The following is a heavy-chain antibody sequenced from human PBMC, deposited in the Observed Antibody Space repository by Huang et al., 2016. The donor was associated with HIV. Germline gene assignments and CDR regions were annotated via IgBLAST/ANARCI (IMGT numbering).Heavy chain of an antibody. D-gene: IGHD3-10*01. CDR1: GSFVTEVS. V-gene: IGHV1-24*01. CDR2: CNPENLKR. Sequence: QVHLLQSGTDMKKPGASVKVSCKVSGSFVTEVSMHWLRQTPGKGLEWMGGCNPENLKRVDAEKLKGRVTMTEDTDTAYLEMTSLKYDDTAIYYCAIGPRGIATTYFDYWGQGTLVTVSS. CDR3: AIGPRGIATTYFDY. J-gene: IGHJ4*02.